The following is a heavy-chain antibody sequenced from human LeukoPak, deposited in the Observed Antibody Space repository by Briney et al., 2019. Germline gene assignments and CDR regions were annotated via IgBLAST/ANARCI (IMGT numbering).Heavy chain of an antibody. Sequence: SETLSLTCTVSGSSISSGDYYWRWIRQPPGKGLEWIGYIYYSGSTYYNPSLKSRVTISVDTSKNQFSLKQSSVTAADTAVYYCARDQASRGVGEAGTYYYGMDVWGQGTTVTVSS. CDR3: ARDQASRGVGEAGTYYYGMDV. CDR1: GSSISSGDYY. D-gene: IGHD6-19*01. CDR2: IYYSGST. J-gene: IGHJ6*02. V-gene: IGHV4-30-4*01.